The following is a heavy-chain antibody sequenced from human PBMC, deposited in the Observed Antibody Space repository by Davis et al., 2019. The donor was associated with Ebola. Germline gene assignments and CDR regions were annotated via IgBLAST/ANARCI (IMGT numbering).Heavy chain of an antibody. V-gene: IGHV3-73*01. Sequence: GGSLRLSCAASGFTFSSYSMNWVRQASGKGLEWVGRIRSKANSYATAYAASVKGRFTISRDDSKNTAYLQMNSLKTEDTAVYYCTRRSNCTNSCWGQGTLVTVSS. J-gene: IGHJ4*02. CDR3: TRRSNCTNSC. D-gene: IGHD2-8*01. CDR2: IRSKANSYAT. CDR1: GFTFSSYS.